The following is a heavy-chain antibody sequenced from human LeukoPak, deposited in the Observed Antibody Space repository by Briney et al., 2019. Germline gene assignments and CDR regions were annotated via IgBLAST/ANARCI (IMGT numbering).Heavy chain of an antibody. Sequence: GGSLRLSCAASGFTFSSYAMSWVRQAPGKGLEWVAVISYDGSNKYYADSVKGRFTISRDNSKNTLYLQMNSLRAEDTAVYYCASRGTAAGTAKNFDYWGQGTLVTVSS. D-gene: IGHD6-13*01. CDR1: GFTFSSYA. V-gene: IGHV3-30-3*01. J-gene: IGHJ4*02. CDR2: ISYDGSNK. CDR3: ASRGTAAGTAKNFDY.